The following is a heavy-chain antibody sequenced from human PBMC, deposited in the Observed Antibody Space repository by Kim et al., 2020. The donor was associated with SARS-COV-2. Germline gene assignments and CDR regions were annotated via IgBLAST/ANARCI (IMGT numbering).Heavy chain of an antibody. Sequence: ASVKVSCKASGYTFTSYYMHWVRQAPGQGLEWMGIINPSGGSTSYAQKFQGRVTMTRDTSTSTVYMELSSLRPEDTAVYYCARGAPYSGYDYVGWTLDAFDIWGQGTMVTVSS. CDR2: INPSGGST. CDR3: ARGAPYSGYDYVGWTLDAFDI. D-gene: IGHD5-12*01. J-gene: IGHJ3*02. V-gene: IGHV1-46*01. CDR1: GYTFTSYY.